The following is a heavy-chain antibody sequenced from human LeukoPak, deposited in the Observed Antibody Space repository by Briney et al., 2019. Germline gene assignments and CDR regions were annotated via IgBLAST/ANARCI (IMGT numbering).Heavy chain of an antibody. V-gene: IGHV3-74*01. CDR2: INNDGSST. CDR1: GFTFSSYW. J-gene: IGHJ4*02. Sequence: PGGSLRLSCVASGFTFSSYWMHWVRQAPGRGLVWVSRINNDGSSTSYADSVKGRFTISRDNAKNTLHLQMNSLRAEDTAVYYCARVRSAAAVDYWGQGTLVTVSS. CDR3: ARVRSAAAVDY.